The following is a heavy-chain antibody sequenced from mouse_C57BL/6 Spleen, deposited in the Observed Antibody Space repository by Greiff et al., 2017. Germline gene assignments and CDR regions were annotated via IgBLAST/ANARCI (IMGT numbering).Heavy chain of an antibody. J-gene: IGHJ2*01. CDR2: INPSTGGT. CDR1: GYSFTGYY. Sequence: EVKVVESGPELVKPGASVKISCKASGYSFTGYYMNWVKQSPEKSLEWIGEINPSTGGTTYNQKFNAKATLTVDKSSSTAFMQLKSLTSEDSAVYYCARWGYDYFDYWGQGTTRTVSS. V-gene: IGHV1-42*01. CDR3: ARWGYDYFDY. D-gene: IGHD2-2*01.